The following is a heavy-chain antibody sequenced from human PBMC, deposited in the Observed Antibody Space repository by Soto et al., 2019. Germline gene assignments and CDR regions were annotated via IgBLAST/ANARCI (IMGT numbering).Heavy chain of an antibody. CDR1: GFTFSSYL. J-gene: IGHJ4*02. D-gene: IGHD2-2*02. Sequence: EVQLVESGGDLVQPGGSLRLSCAASGFTFSSYLMHWVRQTPGKGLVWVSRITGDGSNTIYDDSVKGRFTISRDNAKNALYLQMHNLGAEDTAVYFCTIYPTFDYWGQGTLVTVSA. CDR3: TIYPTFDY. CDR2: ITGDGSNT. V-gene: IGHV3-74*01.